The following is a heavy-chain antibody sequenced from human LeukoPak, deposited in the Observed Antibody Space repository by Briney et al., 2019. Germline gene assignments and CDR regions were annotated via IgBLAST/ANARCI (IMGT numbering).Heavy chain of an antibody. V-gene: IGHV4-34*01. CDR2: INHSGST. CDR1: GGSFSGYY. J-gene: IGHJ4*02. Sequence: PSETLSLTCAVYGGSFSGYYWSWIRQPPGKGLEWIGEINHSGSTNYNPPLKSRVTISVDTSKNQFSLKLSSVTAADTAVYYCARATYCSSTSCYVFDYWGQGTLVTVSS. CDR3: ARATYCSSTSCYVFDY. D-gene: IGHD2-2*01.